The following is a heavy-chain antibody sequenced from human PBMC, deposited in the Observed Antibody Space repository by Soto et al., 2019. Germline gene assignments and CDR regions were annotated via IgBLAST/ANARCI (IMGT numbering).Heavy chain of an antibody. V-gene: IGHV1-18*01. CDR1: GYTFFTYD. Sequence: QVHLVQSGVEVKTPGASVKVSCQASGYTFFTYDISWVRQAPGQGLEWMGWISTYSGDTKYAQKFQGRVTMTTDTSTTTAYLELRSLRSDDTAVYYCARPHGPTTSENWFEPWGQGTRVTGSS. CDR3: ARPHGPTTSENWFEP. D-gene: IGHD5-12*01. J-gene: IGHJ5*02. CDR2: ISTYSGDT.